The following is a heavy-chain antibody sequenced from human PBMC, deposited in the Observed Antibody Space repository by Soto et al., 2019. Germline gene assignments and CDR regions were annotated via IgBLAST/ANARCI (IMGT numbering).Heavy chain of an antibody. D-gene: IGHD3-10*01. Sequence: QLQLQESGSGLVKPSQTLSLTCAVSGGSISSGGYSWSWIRQPPGKGLEWIGYIYHSGSTYYNPSLKSRVTISVDRSKNQFSLKRSSVTAADTAVYYCSRTNGGFGELWYWFDPWGQGTLVTVSS. CDR2: IYHSGST. V-gene: IGHV4-30-2*01. J-gene: IGHJ5*02. CDR1: GGSISSGGYS. CDR3: SRTNGGFGELWYWFDP.